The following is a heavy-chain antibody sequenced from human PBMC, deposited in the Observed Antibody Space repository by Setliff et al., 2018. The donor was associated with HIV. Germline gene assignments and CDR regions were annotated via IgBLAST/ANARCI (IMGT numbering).Heavy chain of an antibody. CDR2: IHHSGST. J-gene: IGHJ4*02. CDR3: ARVWSNSPLLDY. CDR1: GAFVNSTFYH. V-gene: IGHV4-61*01. D-gene: IGHD4-4*01. Sequence: SETLSLTCTVSGAFVNSTFYHWAWIRQSPGKGLEWIGYIHHSGSTNYNPSLKGRVSISVDTSNNQFSLKLSSVTAADTAVYYCARVWSNSPLLDYWGPGTLVTVSS.